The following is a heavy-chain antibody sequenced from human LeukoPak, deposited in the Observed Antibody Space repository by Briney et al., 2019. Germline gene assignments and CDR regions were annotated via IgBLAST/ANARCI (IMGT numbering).Heavy chain of an antibody. CDR3: AKARESPDYVWGSYLIGIDY. D-gene: IGHD3-16*02. V-gene: IGHV3-23*01. J-gene: IGHJ4*02. CDR2: ISGSGGST. Sequence: GGSLRLSCAASGFTFSSYAMSWVRQAPGKGLEWVSAISGSGGSTYYADSVKGRFTISRDNSKNTLYLQMNSLRAEDTAVYYCAKARESPDYVWGSYLIGIDYWGQGTLVTVSS. CDR1: GFTFSSYA.